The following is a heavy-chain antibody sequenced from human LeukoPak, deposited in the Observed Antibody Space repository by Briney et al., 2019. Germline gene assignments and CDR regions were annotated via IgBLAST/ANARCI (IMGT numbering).Heavy chain of an antibody. J-gene: IGHJ4*02. D-gene: IGHD6-19*01. CDR2: IKQDGSEK. Sequence: GGSLRLSCAASGFTFSSYWMSWVRQAPGKGLEWVANIKQDGSEKYYVDSVKGRFTISRDNPKNSLYLQMNSLRAEDTAVYYCARGGEIAVAGDFDYWGQGTLVTVSS. V-gene: IGHV3-7*03. CDR1: GFTFSSYW. CDR3: ARGGEIAVAGDFDY.